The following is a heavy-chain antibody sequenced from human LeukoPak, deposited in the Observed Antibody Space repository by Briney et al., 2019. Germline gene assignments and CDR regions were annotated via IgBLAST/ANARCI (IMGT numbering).Heavy chain of an antibody. J-gene: IGHJ6*03. D-gene: IGHD5-12*01. Sequence: ASVKVSCKASGYSFTSFGMNWVRQAPGQGLEWLGWINTNTGNPTYGQGFTGRFVFSMDTSVSTAYLQISSLKAEDTAVYYCATRYRGRHYYYMDVWGRGTTV. CDR1: GYSFTSFG. V-gene: IGHV7-4-1*02. CDR3: ATRYRGRHYYYMDV. CDR2: INTNTGNP.